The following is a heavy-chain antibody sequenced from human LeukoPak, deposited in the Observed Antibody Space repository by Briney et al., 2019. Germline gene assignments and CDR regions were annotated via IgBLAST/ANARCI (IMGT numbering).Heavy chain of an antibody. D-gene: IGHD3-22*01. J-gene: IGHJ5*02. CDR1: GYTFTSYY. CDR2: INPSGGST. Sequence: ASVKVSCKASGYTFTSYYMHWVRQAPGQGLEWMGIINPSGGSTSYAQKFQGRVTMTRDTSTSTVYMELSSLRSEDTAVYYCARDSGYYYDSSGYYQPLDPFGQGTLVTVSS. CDR3: ARDSGYYYDSSGYYQPLDP. V-gene: IGHV1-46*01.